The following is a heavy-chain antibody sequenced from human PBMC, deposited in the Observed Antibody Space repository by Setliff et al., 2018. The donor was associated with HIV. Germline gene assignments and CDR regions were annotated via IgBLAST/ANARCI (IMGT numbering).Heavy chain of an antibody. CDR1: GGSFSGYY. CDR3: ARGLGRGSGTYDNPPGY. CDR2: INHSGNT. J-gene: IGHJ4*02. V-gene: IGHV4-34*01. Sequence: KASETLSLTCAFNGGSFSGYYWMWNRQSPGEGLEWIGEINHSGNTNYNPSLKSRVTMSGDTSKNQFSLNLTSVTAADTAVYFCARGLGRGSGTYDNPPGYWGPGTLVTVSS. D-gene: IGHD3-10*01.